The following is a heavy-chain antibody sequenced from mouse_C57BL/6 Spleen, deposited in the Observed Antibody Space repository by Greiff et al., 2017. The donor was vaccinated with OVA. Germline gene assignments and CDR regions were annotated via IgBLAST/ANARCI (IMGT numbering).Heavy chain of an antibody. J-gene: IGHJ4*01. CDR3: ARMDDSAMDY. V-gene: IGHV1-76*01. CDR1: GYTFTDYY. Sequence: QVHVKQSGAELVRPGASVKLSCKASGYTFTDYYINWVKQRPGQGLEWIARIYPGSGNTYYNEKFKGKATLTAEKSSSTAYMQLSSLTSEDSAVYFCARMDDSAMDYWGQGTSVTVSS. CDR2: IYPGSGNT. D-gene: IGHD2-4*01.